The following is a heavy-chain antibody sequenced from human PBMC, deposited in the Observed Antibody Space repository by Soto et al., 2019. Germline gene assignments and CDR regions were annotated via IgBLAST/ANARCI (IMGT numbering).Heavy chain of an antibody. D-gene: IGHD5-12*01. CDR2: IYTSGST. CDR1: GGSISSYY. CDR3: TRDGYKKEVGYFDY. J-gene: IGHJ4*02. V-gene: IGHV4-4*07. Sequence: QVQLQESGPGLVKPSETLSLTCTVSGGSISSYYWSWIRQPAGKGLEWIGRIYTSGSTNYNPSLKSRVTMSVDTSKNQFSLKLSSVTAVDTAVYYCTRDGYKKEVGYFDYWGQGTLVTVSS.